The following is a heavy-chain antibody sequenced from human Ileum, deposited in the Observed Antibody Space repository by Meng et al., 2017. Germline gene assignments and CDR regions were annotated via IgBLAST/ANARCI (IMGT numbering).Heavy chain of an antibody. D-gene: IGHD4-23*01. CDR1: GASMSVVSY. J-gene: IGHJ4*02. Sequence: HVQLQESGPGLVKASVTLSLTCSVSGASMSVVSYWSWVRQSPGKGLEWIGQIDHLGIAYYKTSLKSRVTMSIDQSKSQFSLRLTSVSAADTAVYYCARHGGYYQDFWGQGTLVTVSS. V-gene: IGHV4-4*02. CDR3: ARHGGYYQDF. CDR2: IDHLGIA.